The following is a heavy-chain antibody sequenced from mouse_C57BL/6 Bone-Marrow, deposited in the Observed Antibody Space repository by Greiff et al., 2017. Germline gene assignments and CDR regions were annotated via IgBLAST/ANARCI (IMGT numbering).Heavy chain of an antibody. CDR1: GFTFSDYG. V-gene: IGHV5-17*01. CDR3: ARGFLLYFDY. Sequence: EVQGVESGGGLVKPGGSLKLSCAASGFTFSDYGMHWVRQAPEKGLEWVAYIRSGSSTIYYADTVKGRFTISRDNAKNTLFLQMTRLRSVDTGMYYCARGFLLYFDYWGQGTTLTVSS. CDR2: IRSGSSTI. J-gene: IGHJ2*01. D-gene: IGHD3-2*02.